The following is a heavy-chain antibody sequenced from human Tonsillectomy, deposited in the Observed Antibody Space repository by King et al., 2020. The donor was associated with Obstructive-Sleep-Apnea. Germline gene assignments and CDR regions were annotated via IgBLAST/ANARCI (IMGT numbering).Heavy chain of an antibody. Sequence: QLQESGPGLVKPSETLSLTCTVSGGPISSTTYHWGWIRQPPGKGLQWMGTIYSSGGTFYNPSLKSRVTVSKDTSKNQFSLRLMSVSAADTAVYYCARVGPKDSYYVIDVWGQGTTVTVSS. J-gene: IGHJ6*02. CDR3: ARVGPKDSYYVIDV. CDR1: GGPISSTTYH. V-gene: IGHV4-39*07. CDR2: IYSSGGT.